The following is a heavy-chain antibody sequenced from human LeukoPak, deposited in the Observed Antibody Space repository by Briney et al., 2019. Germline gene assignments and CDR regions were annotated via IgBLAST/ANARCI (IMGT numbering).Heavy chain of an antibody. CDR1: GFTFTNYG. CDR3: ARDPRIQGYPYGTVLDY. CDR2: ISMTGGST. Sequence: PGGSLTLSCVASGFTFTNYGMSWVRQAPGKGLEWLSGISMTGGSTYYPDSVKGRFTISRDNSKNTLYLQMNSLRAEDSAVYYCARDPRIQGYPYGTVLDYWGQGTLVTVSA. J-gene: IGHJ4*02. D-gene: IGHD3-10*01. V-gene: IGHV3-23*01.